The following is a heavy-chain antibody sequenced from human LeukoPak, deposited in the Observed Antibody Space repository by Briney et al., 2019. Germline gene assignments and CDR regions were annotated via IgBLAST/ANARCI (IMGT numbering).Heavy chain of an antibody. CDR2: IGSSSSYT. D-gene: IGHD6-19*01. CDR1: GFTFSDYY. V-gene: IGHV3-11*06. J-gene: IGHJ4*02. CDR3: ARGQIAVAGTPRRPPDY. Sequence: GGSLRLSCAASGFTFSDYYMSWIRQAPGKGLEWVSYIGSSSSYTNYADSVKGRFTISRDNAKNSLYLQMNSLRAEDTAVYYCARGQIAVAGTPRRPPDYWGQGTLVTVSS.